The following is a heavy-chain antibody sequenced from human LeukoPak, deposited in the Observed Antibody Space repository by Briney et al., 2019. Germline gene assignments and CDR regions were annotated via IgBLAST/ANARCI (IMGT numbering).Heavy chain of an antibody. CDR3: AIARGEYGSGSPNAFDI. CDR2: FDPEDGET. CDR1: GYTLTELS. J-gene: IGHJ3*02. V-gene: IGHV1-24*01. D-gene: IGHD3-10*01. Sequence: ASVKVSCKVSGYTLTELSMHWVRQAPGKGLEWMGGFDPEDGETIYAQKFQGRVTMTEDTSTDTAYMELSSLRSEDTAVYYCAIARGEYGSGSPNAFDIWGQGTMVTVSS.